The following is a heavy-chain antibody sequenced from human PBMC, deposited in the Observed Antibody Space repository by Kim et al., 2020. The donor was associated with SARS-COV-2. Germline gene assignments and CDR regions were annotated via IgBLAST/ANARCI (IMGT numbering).Heavy chain of an antibody. CDR1: GGSFSGYY. V-gene: IGHV4-34*01. CDR3: ARGRGSGSRYFDY. D-gene: IGHD1-26*01. Sequence: SETLSLTCAVYGGSFSGYYWSWIRQPPGKGLEWIGEINHSGSTNYNPSLKSRVTISVDTSKNQFSLKLSSVTAADTAVYYCARGRGSGSRYFDYWGQGTL. CDR2: INHSGST. J-gene: IGHJ4*02.